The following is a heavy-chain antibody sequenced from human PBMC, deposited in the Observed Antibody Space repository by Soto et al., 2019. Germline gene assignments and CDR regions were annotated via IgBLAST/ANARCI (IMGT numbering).Heavy chain of an antibody. V-gene: IGHV2-70*01. J-gene: IGHJ6*02. D-gene: IGHD6-13*01. Sequence: SGPTLVNPTQTLTLTCTFSGFSLSTSGMCVSWIRQPPGKALEWLALIDWDDDKYYSTSLKTRLTISKDTSKNQVVLTMTNMDPVDTATYYCARMPLSRVNYYYGMNVWGQGTTVTVSS. CDR1: GFSLSTSGMC. CDR3: ARMPLSRVNYYYGMNV. CDR2: IDWDDDK.